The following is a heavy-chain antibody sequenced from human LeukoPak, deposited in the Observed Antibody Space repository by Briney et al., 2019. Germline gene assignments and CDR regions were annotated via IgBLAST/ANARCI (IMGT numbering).Heavy chain of an antibody. J-gene: IGHJ4*02. D-gene: IGHD3-10*01. CDR1: GDSITSAEYS. V-gene: IGHV4-61*02. Sequence: SQTLSLTCTASGDSITSAEYSWNWIRQPAGKGLEWIGRVSTSGKTFYNLSLNSRVTISLDTSKKQFSLKLSTVTAADTAVYYCARDRLIWFGEFNYWGQGTLVTVSS. CDR3: ARDRLIWFGEFNY. CDR2: VSTSGKT.